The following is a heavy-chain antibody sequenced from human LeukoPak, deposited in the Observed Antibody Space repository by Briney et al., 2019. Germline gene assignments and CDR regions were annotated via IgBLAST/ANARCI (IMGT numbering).Heavy chain of an antibody. Sequence: GASVKVSCKASGGTFSSYAISWVRQAPGQGLEWMGWISAYNGNTNYAQKLQGRVTMTTDTSTSTAYMELRSLRSDDTAVYYCAREGVEWFGELLPSVYWGQGTLVTVSS. CDR3: AREGVEWFGELLPSVY. CDR1: GGTFSSYA. D-gene: IGHD3-10*01. V-gene: IGHV1-18*01. CDR2: ISAYNGNT. J-gene: IGHJ4*02.